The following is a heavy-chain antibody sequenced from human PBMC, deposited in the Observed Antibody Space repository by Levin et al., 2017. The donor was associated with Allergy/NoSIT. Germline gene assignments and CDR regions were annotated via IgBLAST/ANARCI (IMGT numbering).Heavy chain of an antibody. V-gene: IGHV1-2*02. J-gene: IGHJ4*02. CDR3: ARQAPDDYFDY. CDR1: GYTFTGYS. CDR2: INPNSGGT. Sequence: GESLKISCKASGYTFTGYSMHWVRQAPGHGLEWMGWINPNSGGTKYTQKIQGRVTMTRDTSISTAYMELSRLRSDDTAVYYCARQAPDDYFDYWGQGTLVTVSA.